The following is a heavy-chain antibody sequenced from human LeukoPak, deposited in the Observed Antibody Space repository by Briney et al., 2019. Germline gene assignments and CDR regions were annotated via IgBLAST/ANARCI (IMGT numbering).Heavy chain of an antibody. CDR3: AKVGSGSFDPDWYFDL. Sequence: PGGSLRLSCAASGFTFSSYAMSWVRQAPGKGLEWVSAISGSGGSTYYADSVKGRFTISRDNSKNTLYLQMNSLRAEDTAVYYCAKVGSGSFDPDWYFDLWGRGTLVTVSS. J-gene: IGHJ2*01. CDR1: GFTFSSYA. V-gene: IGHV3-23*01. D-gene: IGHD1-26*01. CDR2: ISGSGGST.